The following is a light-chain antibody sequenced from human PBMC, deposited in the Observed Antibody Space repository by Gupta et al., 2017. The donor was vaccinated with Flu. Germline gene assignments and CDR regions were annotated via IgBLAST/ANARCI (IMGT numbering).Light chain of an antibody. CDR2: GAS. J-gene: IGKJ2*03. V-gene: IGKV3-20*01. Sequence: TLSLPPGERAVISCRASQSVSRNYLIRYQQTPGQPPRLLIYGASSRATGIPDRFSGSGSGTDXTLTISXLEPEDFAVYSCQQYGSAPMYSFGXGTKLEIK. CDR3: QQYGSAPMYS. CDR1: QSVSRNY.